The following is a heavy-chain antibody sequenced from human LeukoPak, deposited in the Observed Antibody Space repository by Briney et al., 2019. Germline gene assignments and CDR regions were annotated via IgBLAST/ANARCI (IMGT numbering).Heavy chain of an antibody. CDR2: ISYDGRYQ. Sequence: PGGSLRLSCAASGFTFNRYRLHWVRQAPGKGLEWVAVISYDGRYQFYADSVKGRFTVSRDNSKNTLSLQMNSLRAEDTAIYYCAKYGPQDSGSSHFDYWGQGALVTVSS. CDR1: GFTFNRYR. J-gene: IGHJ4*02. V-gene: IGHV3-30*18. CDR3: AKYGPQDSGSSHFDY. D-gene: IGHD1-26*01.